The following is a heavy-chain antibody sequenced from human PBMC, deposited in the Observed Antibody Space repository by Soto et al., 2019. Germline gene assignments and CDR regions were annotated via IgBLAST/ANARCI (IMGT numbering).Heavy chain of an antibody. Sequence: ASVKVSCKASGYTFTSYAMHWVRQAPGQRLEWMGWINAGNGNTKYPQKFQGRVTITRDTSASTAYMELSSLRSEDTAVYYCARNSDYYGSGSYYNNWFDPWGQGTLVTV. CDR3: ARNSDYYGSGSYYNNWFDP. CDR2: INAGNGNT. V-gene: IGHV1-3*01. J-gene: IGHJ5*02. D-gene: IGHD3-10*01. CDR1: GYTFTSYA.